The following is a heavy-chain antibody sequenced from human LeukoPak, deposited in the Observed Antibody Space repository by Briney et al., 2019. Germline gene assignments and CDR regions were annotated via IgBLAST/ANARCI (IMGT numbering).Heavy chain of an antibody. CDR3: ARESY. Sequence: GGSLRLSCATSGFTFTGYSMNWVRRPPGRGLEWVSYISRDSSNIYYADSVMGRFTLSRDNAKNSLFLQMSSLRDEDTAVYYCARESYWG. CDR2: ISRDSSNI. V-gene: IGHV3-48*02. J-gene: IGHJ4*01. CDR1: GFTFTGYS.